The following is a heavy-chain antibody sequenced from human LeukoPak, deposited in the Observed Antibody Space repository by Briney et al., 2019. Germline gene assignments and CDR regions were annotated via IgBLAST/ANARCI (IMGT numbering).Heavy chain of an antibody. CDR2: INPSRNT. CDR1: GGSFSGYY. V-gene: IGHV4-34*01. CDR3: ARLGIIGGYYYMGV. Sequence: SETLSLTCAVFGGSFSGYYWNWIRQPPGKGLEWIGQINPSRNTNYNPSLKSRVTISVDTSKNQFSLELSSVTAADTAVYYCARLGIIGGYYYMGVWGKGTTVTVSS. J-gene: IGHJ6*03.